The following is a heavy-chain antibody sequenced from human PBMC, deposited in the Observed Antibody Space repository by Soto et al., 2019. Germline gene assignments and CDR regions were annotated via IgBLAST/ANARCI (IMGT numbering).Heavy chain of an antibody. D-gene: IGHD3-16*01. Sequence: SEALSLTCAVYGVSFSDYYWSWIRQPPGKGLEWIGEINHSGSTNYNPSLKSRVTISVDTSKNQFSLKLSSVTAADTAVYYCARGPWGSFYNWLDPWGQGTLVTVSS. CDR3: ARGPWGSFYNWLDP. CDR1: GVSFSDYY. J-gene: IGHJ5*02. V-gene: IGHV4-34*01. CDR2: INHSGST.